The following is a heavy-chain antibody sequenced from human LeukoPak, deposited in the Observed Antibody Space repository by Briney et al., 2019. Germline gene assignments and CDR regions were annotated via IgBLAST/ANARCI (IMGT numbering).Heavy chain of an antibody. V-gene: IGHV4-4*09. Sequence: SETLPLTCTVSGASISSDYWTWIRQPPGKGLEWIWSIYTDGSTSYHPSLKSRVAISVDTSKNQFSLKLTYVTAADTAFYYCGRAIGEGHWYASTPRYWFDPWGQGTLVTVSS. J-gene: IGHJ5*02. CDR3: GRAIGEGHWYASTPRYWFDP. D-gene: IGHD2-2*01. CDR1: GASISSDY. CDR2: IYTDGST.